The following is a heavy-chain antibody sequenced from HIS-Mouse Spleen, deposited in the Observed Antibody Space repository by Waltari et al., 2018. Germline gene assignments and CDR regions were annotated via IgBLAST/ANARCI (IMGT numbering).Heavy chain of an antibody. V-gene: IGHV4-59*01. CDR3: ARDEGEAAAGTGMGFDP. J-gene: IGHJ5*02. Sequence: QVQLQESGPGLVKPSETLSLTCTVSGGSISSYYWSWIRQPPGKGLEWIGYIYYSGSNNYNPSLKSPVTRSVDTSKNQVSLKLRSVTAADTAVYYCARDEGEAAAGTGMGFDPWGQGTLVTVSS. CDR2: IYYSGSN. D-gene: IGHD6-13*01. CDR1: GGSISSYY.